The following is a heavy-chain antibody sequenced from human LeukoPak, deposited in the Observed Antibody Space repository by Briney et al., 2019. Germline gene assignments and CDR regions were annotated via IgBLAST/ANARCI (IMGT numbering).Heavy chain of an antibody. D-gene: IGHD3-22*01. CDR1: GFTFSGSA. CDR3: TREYYYDSSGYYYYYYYMDV. CDR2: IRSKANSYAT. Sequence: PGGSLILSCAASGFTFSGSAMHWVRQASGKGLEWVGRIRSKANSYATAYAASVKGRFTISRDDSKNTAYLQMNSLKTEDTAVYYCTREYYYDSSGYYYYYYYMDVWGKGTTVTVSS. J-gene: IGHJ6*03. V-gene: IGHV3-73*01.